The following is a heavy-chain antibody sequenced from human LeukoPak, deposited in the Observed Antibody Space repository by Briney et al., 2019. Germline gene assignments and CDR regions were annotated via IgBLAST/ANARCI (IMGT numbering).Heavy chain of an antibody. CDR3: ARGPTVPVADYYFDY. CDR1: GFTFSNYA. Sequence: RGSLRLSCAASGFTFSNYAMTWVRQAPGKGLEWVSAISGSGGTTYYADSVKGRFTISRDNSKNTLYLQMNSLRAEDTAVYYCARGPTVPVADYYFDYWGQGTLVTVSS. CDR2: ISGSGGTT. D-gene: IGHD6-19*01. J-gene: IGHJ4*02. V-gene: IGHV3-23*01.